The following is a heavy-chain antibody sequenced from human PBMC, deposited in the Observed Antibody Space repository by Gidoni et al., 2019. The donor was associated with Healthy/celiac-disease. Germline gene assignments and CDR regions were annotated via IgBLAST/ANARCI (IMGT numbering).Heavy chain of an antibody. D-gene: IGHD6-13*01. J-gene: IGHJ6*02. V-gene: IGHV3-30*02. CDR2: IRYDGSNK. Sequence: QVQLVESGGGVVQPGGSLRLSCAAAGFPFSSYCLPCVRQAPGKGLEWVAFIRYDGSNKYYADSVKGRFTISRDNSKNTLYLQMNSLRAEDTAVYYCAKDLYSSPTGASLHYYYYGMDVWGQGTTVTVSS. CDR3: AKDLYSSPTGASLHYYYYGMDV. CDR1: GFPFSSYC.